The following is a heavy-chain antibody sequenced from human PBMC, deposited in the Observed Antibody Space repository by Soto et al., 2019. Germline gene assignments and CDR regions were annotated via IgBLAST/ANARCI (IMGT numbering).Heavy chain of an antibody. CDR2: ISSSSSYI. D-gene: IGHD4-17*01. V-gene: IGHV3-21*01. J-gene: IGHJ4*02. CDR1: GFTFSSYS. CDR3: ARSPSMTTVSLDY. Sequence: EVQLVESGGGLVKPGASLRLACAASGFTFSSYSMNWVRQAPGKGLEWVSSISSSSSYIYYADSVKGRFTISRDNAKNSLYLQMNSLGDEDTVVYYCARSPSMTTVSLDYWGQGTLVTVSS.